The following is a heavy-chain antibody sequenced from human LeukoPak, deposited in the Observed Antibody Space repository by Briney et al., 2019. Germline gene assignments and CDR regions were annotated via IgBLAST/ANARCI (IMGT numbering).Heavy chain of an antibody. D-gene: IGHD6-19*01. CDR2: IHPVDSDT. CDR3: ARLQSGQWLLFDY. V-gene: IGHV5-51*01. J-gene: IGHJ4*02. CDR1: GYIFTNYW. Sequence: EPLKISCKGSGYIFTNYWIGWVRQMPGKGLEWMGIIHPVDSDTRYSPSFQGQVTISADKSINTAYLQWSSLKASDTAMYYCARLQSGQWLLFDYWGQGTLVTVSS.